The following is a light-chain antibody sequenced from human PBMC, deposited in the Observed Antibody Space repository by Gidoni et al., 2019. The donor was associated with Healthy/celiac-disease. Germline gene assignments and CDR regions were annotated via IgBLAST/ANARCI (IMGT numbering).Light chain of an antibody. CDR2: YAS. CDR3: QR. V-gene: IGKV1D-43*01. Sequence: AIRMTQSPFSLSASVGDRVTITCWARPGISSYLAWYQQHPAKAPKIFLYYASSLQRGGPSRVSGSGAGTDYTLTISSLQLEEFATYYCQRVGQGTRLEIK. CDR1: PGISSY. J-gene: IGKJ5*01.